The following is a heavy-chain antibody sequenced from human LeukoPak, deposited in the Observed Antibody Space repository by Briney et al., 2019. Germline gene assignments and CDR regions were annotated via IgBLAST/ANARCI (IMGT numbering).Heavy chain of an antibody. CDR1: GDSVSSNSAA. V-gene: IGHV6-1*01. Sequence: SQTLSLTCAMSGDSVSSNSAAWNWIRQSPSRGLEWLGRTYYRSKWYNDYAVSVKSRITINPDTSKNQFSPQLNSATPEDTAVYYCARGTGYDSGTAVARTYYFDYWGQGTLVTVSS. CDR2: TYYRSKWYN. CDR3: ARGTGYDSGTAVARTYYFDY. J-gene: IGHJ4*02. D-gene: IGHD5-12*01.